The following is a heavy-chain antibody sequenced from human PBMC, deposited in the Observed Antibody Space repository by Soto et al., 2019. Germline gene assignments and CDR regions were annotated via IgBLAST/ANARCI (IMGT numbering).Heavy chain of an antibody. J-gene: IGHJ4*02. CDR1: GYTFTSYG. CDR3: ARDESNYLDF. V-gene: IGHV1-18*04. CDR2: ISTYSGNT. Sequence: ASVKVSCKASGYTFTSYGISWVRQAPGQGLEWMGWISTYSGNTNYAQKLQGRVTMTTDTSTSTVYMELRSLRSDDTAVYYCARDESNYLDFWGQGTMVTVSS.